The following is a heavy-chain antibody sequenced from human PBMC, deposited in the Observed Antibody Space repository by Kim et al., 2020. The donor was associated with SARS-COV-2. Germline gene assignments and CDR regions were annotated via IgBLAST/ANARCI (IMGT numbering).Heavy chain of an antibody. Sequence: YYSERTNYNPSLKSRVTISVNTSKNRFSLKLNAVTAADAAVYYCARGFDYRGQGTLVTVSS. CDR3: ARGFDY. J-gene: IGHJ4*02. CDR2: YYSERT. V-gene: IGHV4-59*09.